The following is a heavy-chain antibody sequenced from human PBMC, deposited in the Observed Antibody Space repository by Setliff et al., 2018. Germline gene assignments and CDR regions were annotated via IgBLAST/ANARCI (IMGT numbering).Heavy chain of an antibody. J-gene: IGHJ3*01. D-gene: IGHD6-13*01. V-gene: IGHV3-9*01. CDR2: ISWNSGSI. CDR3: ARLGSSSWYNDVFDF. Sequence: GGSLRLSCAASGFTFDDYAMHWVRQAPGKGLEWVSGISWNSGSIGYADSVKGRFTISRDNAKNSLYLQWSTLKASDTAMYYCARLGSSSWYNDVFDFWGPGTMVTVSS. CDR1: GFTFDDYA.